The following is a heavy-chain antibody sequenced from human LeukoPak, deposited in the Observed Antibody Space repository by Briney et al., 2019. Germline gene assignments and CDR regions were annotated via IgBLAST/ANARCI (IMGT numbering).Heavy chain of an antibody. CDR1: GGSFSGYY. CDR3: ARGGPTFITIFGVVINWFDP. CDR2: INHSGST. V-gene: IGHV4-34*01. Sequence: SETLSLTCAVYGGSFSGYYWSWIRQPPGKGLEWIGEINHSGSTNYNPSPKSRVTISVDTSKNQFSLKLSSVTAADTAVYYCARGGPTFITIFGVVINWFDPWGQGTLVTVSS. J-gene: IGHJ5*02. D-gene: IGHD3-3*01.